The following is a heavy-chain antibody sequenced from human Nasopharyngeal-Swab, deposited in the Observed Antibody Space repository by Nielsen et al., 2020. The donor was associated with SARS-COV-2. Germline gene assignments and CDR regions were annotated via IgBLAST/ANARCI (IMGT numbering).Heavy chain of an antibody. V-gene: IGHV3-74*03. CDR2: IDMRGRTT. CDR1: GFTFNNYW. CDR3: VRGPVEGATGYFQF. D-gene: IGHD1-26*01. Sequence: GGSLRLSCATSGFTFNNYWMHWVRQAPGKGLEWVARIDMRGRTTTHADSVKGRFTISRDNAKNTLSLQMNSLTPADTAVYFCVRGPVEGATGYFQFWGQGTLVTVSS. J-gene: IGHJ1*01.